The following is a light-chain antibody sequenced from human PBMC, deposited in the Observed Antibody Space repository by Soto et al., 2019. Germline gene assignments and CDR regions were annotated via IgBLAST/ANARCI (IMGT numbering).Light chain of an antibody. Sequence: QSVLTQPASVSGSPGQSITISCTGTSRDIGTYNFVSWYQQHPGKAPKLMIYDVSNRPSGVSYRFSASKSDNTASLTISGLQAEDEADYYCSSYTTSSTHVFGTGTKLTVL. CDR2: DVS. CDR1: SRDIGTYNF. J-gene: IGLJ1*01. V-gene: IGLV2-14*03. CDR3: SSYTTSSTHV.